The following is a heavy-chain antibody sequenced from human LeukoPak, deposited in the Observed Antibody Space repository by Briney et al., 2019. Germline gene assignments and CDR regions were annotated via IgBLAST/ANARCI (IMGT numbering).Heavy chain of an antibody. CDR1: GGSISSSSYY. J-gene: IGHJ4*02. D-gene: IGHD5-18*01. V-gene: IGHV4-39*01. CDR3: ARVVLKCSYGTGVDY. CDR2: IYYRGST. Sequence: SETLSLTCTVSGGSISSSSYYWGWIRQPPGKGLEWIGSIYYRGSTYYNPSLKSRVTISIDTSKNHFSLKLSSVTAADTAVYYCARVVLKCSYGTGVDYWGQGTLVTVSS.